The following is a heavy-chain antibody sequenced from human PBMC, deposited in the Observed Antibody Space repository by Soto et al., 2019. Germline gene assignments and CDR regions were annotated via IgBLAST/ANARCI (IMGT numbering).Heavy chain of an antibody. V-gene: IGHV3-23*01. CDR1: GFAFRNYG. CDR2: ISGSGGST. D-gene: IGHD3-9*01. J-gene: IGHJ4*02. Sequence: EVQLLGSGGGLVHPGGSLRLSCAASGFAFRNYGMSWVRQAPGKGLKWVSTISGSGGSTYYADSVKGRFTISRDNSKNTLYLQMNSLRDEDTAIYDCATDTFDVHPGFDYWGQGNLVTVSS. CDR3: ATDTFDVHPGFDY.